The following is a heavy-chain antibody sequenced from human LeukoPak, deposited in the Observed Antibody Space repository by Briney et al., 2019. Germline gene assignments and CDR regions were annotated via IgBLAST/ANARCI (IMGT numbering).Heavy chain of an antibody. CDR2: IYYSGNT. CDR3: ARDGPQWLAAFDY. Sequence: SETLSLTCTISGGSISRYYWSWVQQPPRKGLEWIGNIYYSGNTNYNPSLKSRVTISVDTSKKQFSLKLRSVTAADTAVYYCARDGPQWLAAFDYWAREPWSPSPQ. CDR1: GGSISRYY. V-gene: IGHV4-59*01. D-gene: IGHD6-19*01. J-gene: IGHJ4*02.